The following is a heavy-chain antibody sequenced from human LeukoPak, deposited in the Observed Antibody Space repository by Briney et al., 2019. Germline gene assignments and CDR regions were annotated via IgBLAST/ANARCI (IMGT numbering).Heavy chain of an antibody. CDR2: INHSGST. J-gene: IGHJ4*02. V-gene: IGHV4-34*01. CDR1: GGSFSGYY. CDR3: TRGDYGDYAGEEYFDY. Sequence: SETLSLTCAVYGGSFSGYYWSWIRQPPGKGLEWIGEINHSGSTNYNPSLKSRVTISVDTSKNQFSLKLSSVTAADAAMYYCTRGDYGDYAGEEYFDYWGQGTLVTVSS. D-gene: IGHD4-17*01.